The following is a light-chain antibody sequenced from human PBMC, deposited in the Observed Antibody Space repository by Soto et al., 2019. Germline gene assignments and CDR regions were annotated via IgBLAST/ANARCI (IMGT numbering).Light chain of an antibody. J-gene: IGKJ4*01. Sequence: DIVLTQSPATLSLSPGERATLSCRASQSVARFLAWYQQKPGQAPRLLIYDISNRAAGIPARFSGSGSGTDFTLTISSLETEDFAVYYCQQRNFWLTFGGGTKVDIK. V-gene: IGKV3-11*01. CDR3: QQRNFWLT. CDR1: QSVARF. CDR2: DIS.